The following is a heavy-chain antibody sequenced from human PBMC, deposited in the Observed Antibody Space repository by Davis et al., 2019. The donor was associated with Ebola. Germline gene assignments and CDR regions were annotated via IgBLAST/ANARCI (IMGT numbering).Heavy chain of an antibody. CDR1: GFTFSSYW. V-gene: IGHV3-7*01. J-gene: IGHJ6*02. Sequence: GESLKISCAASGFTFSSYWMSWVRQAPGKGLEWVANIKQDGSEKYYVDSVKGRFTISRDNSKNTLYLQMNSLRAEDTAVYYCAKDRGTVTATDYYYYGMDVWGQGTTVTVSS. D-gene: IGHD4-11*01. CDR2: IKQDGSEK. CDR3: AKDRGTVTATDYYYYGMDV.